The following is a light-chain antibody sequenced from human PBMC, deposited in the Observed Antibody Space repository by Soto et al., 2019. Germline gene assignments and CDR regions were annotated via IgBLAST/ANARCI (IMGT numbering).Light chain of an antibody. CDR3: AAWDDSLSGHVV. V-gene: IGLV1-47*02. CDR1: SSNIGSNY. J-gene: IGLJ2*01. CDR2: SNN. Sequence: QSVLTQPPSASGTPGHRVTISCSGSSSNIGSNYVYWYQQLPGTAPKLLSYSNNQRPSGVPDRFSGSKYGTSASLAISGLRSEDEADSYCAAWDDSLSGHVVFGGGTKLTVL.